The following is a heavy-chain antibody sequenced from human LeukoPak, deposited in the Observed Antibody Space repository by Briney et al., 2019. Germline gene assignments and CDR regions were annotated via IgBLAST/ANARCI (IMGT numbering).Heavy chain of an antibody. Sequence: SETLSLTCAVYGGSFSGYHWSWIRQPPGKGLEWIGEINHSGSTNYNPSLKSRVTISVDTSKNQFSLKLSSVTAADTAVYYCARVVVMDWFDPWGQGTLVTVSS. CDR3: ARVVVMDWFDP. D-gene: IGHD3-22*01. V-gene: IGHV4-34*01. CDR1: GGSFSGYH. J-gene: IGHJ5*02. CDR2: INHSGST.